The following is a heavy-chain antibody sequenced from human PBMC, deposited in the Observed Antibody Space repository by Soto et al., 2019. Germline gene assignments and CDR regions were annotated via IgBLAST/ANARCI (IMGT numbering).Heavy chain of an antibody. CDR2: VYYRGRS. CDR3: VSQRTSVLTQAYFDY. D-gene: IGHD2-8*01. CDR1: GCSVSNSNYH. J-gene: IGHJ4*02. Sequence: SETLSLTCTVSGCSVSNSNYHWGWLRQSPGKGLEWIGSVYYRGRSYSKSSVKSRVTISVNTTKNQFSLNLSSVTAADTDVYYCVSQRTSVLTQAYFDYWGPGALVTVSS. V-gene: IGHV4-39*01.